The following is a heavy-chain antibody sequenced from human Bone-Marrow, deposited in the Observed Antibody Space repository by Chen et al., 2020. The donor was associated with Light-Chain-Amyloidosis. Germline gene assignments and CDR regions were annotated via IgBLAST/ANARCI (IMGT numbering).Heavy chain of an antibody. J-gene: IGHJ4*02. CDR3: AAGADI. Sequence: EVQLVESGGGLVQPGGSLRLSCAASGFTFSTYAMHWVRQAPGKGLEYVSAITDNGGTTYYANSVKGRFTISRDNAKNTLYLQMTSLRAEDTALYYCAAGADIRGRGILVTVSS. CDR2: ITDNGGTT. D-gene: IGHD3-10*01. V-gene: IGHV3-64*01. CDR1: GFTFSTYA.